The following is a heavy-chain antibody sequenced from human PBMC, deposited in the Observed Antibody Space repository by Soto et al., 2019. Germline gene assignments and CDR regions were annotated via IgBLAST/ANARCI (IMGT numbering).Heavy chain of an antibody. V-gene: IGHV4-39*01. D-gene: IGHD6-25*01. J-gene: IGHJ4*02. CDR2: IYYSGST. Sequence: PSETLSLTCTISGGSISSTNYYWGWIRQPPGKGLEWIGNIYYSGSTYYNPSIKSRVTISLDTTKNQFSLKLRSVPPAVTAVYYCSRRWSSATFDYWGQGTLGNVSS. CDR1: GGSISSTNYY. CDR3: SRRWSSATFDY.